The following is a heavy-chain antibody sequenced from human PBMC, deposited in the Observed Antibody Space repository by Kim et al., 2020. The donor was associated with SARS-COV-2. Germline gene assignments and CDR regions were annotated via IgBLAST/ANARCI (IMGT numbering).Heavy chain of an antibody. D-gene: IGHD4-17*01. CDR2: TYYRSKWFN. CDR1: GDSVSSNITT. Sequence: SQTLSLTCAISGDSVSSNITTWNWIRQSPSRGLEWLGRTYYRSKWFNDYAVSVKSRITINPDTSKNQFYLQLNSMTPEDTAVYYCARGDYFDPGGQGTLDTVSS. J-gene: IGHJ5*02. CDR3: ARGDYFDP. V-gene: IGHV6-1*01.